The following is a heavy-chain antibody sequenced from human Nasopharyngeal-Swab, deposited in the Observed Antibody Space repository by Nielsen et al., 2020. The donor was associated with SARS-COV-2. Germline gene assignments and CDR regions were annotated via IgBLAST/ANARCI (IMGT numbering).Heavy chain of an antibody. CDR2: INHSGST. Sequence: SQTLSLTCAVYGGSFIGYYWSWIRQPPGKGLEWIGEINHSGSTNYNPSLKSRVTISVDTSKNQFSLKLSSVTAADTAVYYCARHDYSNYNWGQGTLVTVSS. V-gene: IGHV4-34*01. CDR3: ARHDYSNYN. J-gene: IGHJ4*02. D-gene: IGHD4-11*01. CDR1: GGSFIGYY.